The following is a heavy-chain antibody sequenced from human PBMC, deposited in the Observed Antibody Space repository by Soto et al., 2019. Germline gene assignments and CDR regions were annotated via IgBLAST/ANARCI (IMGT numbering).Heavy chain of an antibody. CDR2: IFHSGST. CDR3: ARAAYSYGSATRRILNWFES. CDR1: GGSISSDGYS. J-gene: IGHJ5*01. V-gene: IGHV4-30-2*01. Sequence: QLQLQESGSGLVKPSETLSLTCAVSGGSISSDGYSWTWIRQPPGKGLEWIGCIFHSGSTFYNASLRSRVTISGDRSRNQFSLKLTSVTAADTAVYFCARAAYSYGSATRRILNWFESWRQGTLVIVSP. D-gene: IGHD3-10*01.